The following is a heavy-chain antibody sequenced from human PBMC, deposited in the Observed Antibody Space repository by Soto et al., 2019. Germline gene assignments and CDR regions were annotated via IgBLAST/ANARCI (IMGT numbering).Heavy chain of an antibody. CDR2: IFHSGTT. Sequence: ASETLSLTCSVSGDSISSADYFWTWIRQSPGKGLEWMGYIFHSGTTYYNPSLRSRITMSVDTSKNQFSLNLSSVTAADTAVYYCARDHKWDGMDVWGQGTTVTVSS. CDR3: ARDHKWDGMDV. D-gene: IGHD1-26*01. CDR1: GDSISSADYF. V-gene: IGHV4-30-4*01. J-gene: IGHJ6*02.